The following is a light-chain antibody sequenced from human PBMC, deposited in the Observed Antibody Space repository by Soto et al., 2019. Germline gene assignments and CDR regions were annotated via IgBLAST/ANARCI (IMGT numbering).Light chain of an antibody. CDR3: QQYNNWPPWT. CDR1: QSVSRN. V-gene: IGKV3-15*01. CDR2: GAS. J-gene: IGKJ1*01. Sequence: EIVMTQSPATLFVSPGERATLSCRASQSVSRNLAWYQQKPGQAPRLLIYGASTRATGIPDRFSGSGSGTEFTLTISSLQSEDFAVYYCQQYNNWPPWTFGQGTKVEIK.